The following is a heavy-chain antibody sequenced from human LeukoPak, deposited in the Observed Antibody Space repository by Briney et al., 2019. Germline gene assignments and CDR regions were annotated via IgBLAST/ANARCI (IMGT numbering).Heavy chain of an antibody. J-gene: IGHJ5*02. CDR2: ISFDGNKK. V-gene: IGHV3-30-3*01. CDR1: GFTFSIYA. D-gene: IGHD3-22*01. Sequence: GGSLRLSCAASGFTFSIYAMHGVRQAPGKGLEWVAVISFDGNKKYYADSVKGRFTISRDNLRNTLYLQMNSLRTEDTALYYCARDRPVGYDSSGGHNWFEPWGQGTLVTVSS. CDR3: ARDRPVGYDSSGGHNWFEP.